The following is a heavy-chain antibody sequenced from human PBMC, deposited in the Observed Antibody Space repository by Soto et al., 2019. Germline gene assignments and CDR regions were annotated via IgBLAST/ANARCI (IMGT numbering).Heavy chain of an antibody. CDR1: GFTFSNYV. V-gene: IGHV3-23*01. Sequence: GGSLRLSCAASGFTFSNYVVSWVRQAPGKGLEWVSGISGSGGSSYSADSVKGRFTISRDNSKNTLFLQMNSLTVEDTAVYYCTKAQYCSGGSCYGWGDAFDIWGQGTMVTVSS. D-gene: IGHD2-15*01. CDR3: TKAQYCSGGSCYGWGDAFDI. CDR2: ISGSGGSS. J-gene: IGHJ3*02.